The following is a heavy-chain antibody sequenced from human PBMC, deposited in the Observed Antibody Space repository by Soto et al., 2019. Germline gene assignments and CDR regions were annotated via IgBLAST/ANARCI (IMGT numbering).Heavy chain of an antibody. CDR3: ARDLWGYCGTDCYPLDV. D-gene: IGHD2-21*02. Sequence: SETLSLTCTVSGGSIRGYYWSWIRQPPGKGLEWMGYMYNTGSTVYNPSFKSRVTISVDTSKSQFSLRLNSVTAADTAVYYCARDLWGYCGTDCYPLDVWGQGTTVT. V-gene: IGHV4-59*01. CDR2: MYNTGST. CDR1: GGSIRGYY. J-gene: IGHJ6*02.